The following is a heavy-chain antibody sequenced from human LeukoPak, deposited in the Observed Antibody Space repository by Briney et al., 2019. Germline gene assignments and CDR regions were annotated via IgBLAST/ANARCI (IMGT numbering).Heavy chain of an antibody. CDR2: IYTTGST. D-gene: IGHD2-8*02. Sequence: PSETLSLTCTVSGGSISSGSYYWSWIRQPAGQGLEWIGRIYTTGSTNYNPSLKSRVTISVDTSKNQFSLKLSSVTAADTAVYYCARGWWSETPSAFDIWGQGTMVTVSS. CDR1: GGSISSGSYY. J-gene: IGHJ3*02. V-gene: IGHV4-61*02. CDR3: ARGWWSETPSAFDI.